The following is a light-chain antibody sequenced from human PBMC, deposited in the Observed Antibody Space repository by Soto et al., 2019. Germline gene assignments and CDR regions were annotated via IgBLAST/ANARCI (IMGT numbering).Light chain of an antibody. CDR2: GDN. CDR3: QSYDSSLNRV. V-gene: IGLV1-40*01. CDR1: SSNIGARYD. Sequence: QSVLTQPPSVSGAPGQRITISCTGSSSNIGARYDVHWYRQLPGTAPKLLLYGDNNRPSGVPDRFSGSESGASAFLAITGLQADDEADYYCQSYDSSLNRVFGTGTKLTVL. J-gene: IGLJ1*01.